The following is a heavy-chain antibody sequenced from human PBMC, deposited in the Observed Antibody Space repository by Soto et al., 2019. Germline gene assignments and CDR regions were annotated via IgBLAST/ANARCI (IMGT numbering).Heavy chain of an antibody. D-gene: IGHD4-17*01. CDR2: IYYSGRRGT. Sequence: PSETLSLTCAVYGGSFSGYYWSWIRQPPGKGLEWIGYIYYSGRRGTNYNPSLKSRVTISVDTSKNQFSLKLSSVTAADTAVYYCARSVSTPYGAPQYYFDYWGQGTLVTVSS. CDR1: GGSFSGYY. CDR3: ARSVSTPYGAPQYYFDY. V-gene: IGHV4-59*01. J-gene: IGHJ4*02.